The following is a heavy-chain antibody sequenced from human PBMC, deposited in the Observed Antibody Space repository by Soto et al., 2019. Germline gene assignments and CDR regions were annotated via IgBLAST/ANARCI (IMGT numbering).Heavy chain of an antibody. Sequence: ASVKVSCKASGGTFSSYSISWVRPAPGQGLEWMGGIIPIFGTANYAQKFQGRVTITADKSTSTAYMELSSLRSEDTAVYYCAREGGANDFDIWGQGTMVTVS. CDR1: GGTFSSYS. V-gene: IGHV1-69*06. J-gene: IGHJ3*02. CDR3: AREGGANDFDI. CDR2: IIPIFGTA.